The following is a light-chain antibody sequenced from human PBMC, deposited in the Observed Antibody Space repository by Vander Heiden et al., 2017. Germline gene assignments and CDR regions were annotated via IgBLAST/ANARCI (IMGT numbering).Light chain of an antibody. V-gene: IGKV1-33*01. CDR2: DAS. CDR3: QLHENLPPFT. J-gene: IGKJ3*01. CDR1: QDISNY. Sequence: DIQMTQSPSSLSASVGDRVTITCQASQDISNYLNWYQQKPGKAPKLLIYDASNLETGVPSRFSGSGYGTDFTFTISSRQPEDIAPYYCQLHENLPPFTFGHGTKVDIK.